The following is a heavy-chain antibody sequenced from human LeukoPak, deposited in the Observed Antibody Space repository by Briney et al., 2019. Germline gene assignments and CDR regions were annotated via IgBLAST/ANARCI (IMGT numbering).Heavy chain of an antibody. D-gene: IGHD3-10*01. CDR2: ISSSGSTI. V-gene: IGHV3-48*03. Sequence: GGSLRLSCAASGFTFSSYEMNWVRQAPGKGLEWVSYISSSGSTIYYADSVKGRFTISRDNAKNSLYLQMNSLRAEDTAVYYCARDERARSYGSGSSPDYWGQGTLVTVSS. CDR1: GFTFSSYE. J-gene: IGHJ4*02. CDR3: ARDERARSYGSGSSPDY.